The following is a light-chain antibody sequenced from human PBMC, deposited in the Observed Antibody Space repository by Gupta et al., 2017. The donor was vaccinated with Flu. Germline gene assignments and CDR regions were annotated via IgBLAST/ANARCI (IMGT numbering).Light chain of an antibody. CDR3: QQYNTYPYT. V-gene: IGKV1-5*03. Sequence: GDRVSITCRASQSISSWLAWYQKKPGKAPNLLIYQASNLESGVPSRFSGRGSATEFTLTISSLQPDDFATYYCQQYNTYPYTFGQGTKLEIK. J-gene: IGKJ2*01. CDR1: QSISSW. CDR2: QAS.